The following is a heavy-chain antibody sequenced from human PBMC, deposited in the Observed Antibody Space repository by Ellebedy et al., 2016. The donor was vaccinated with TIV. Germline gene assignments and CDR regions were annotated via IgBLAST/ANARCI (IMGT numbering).Heavy chain of an antibody. V-gene: IGHV4-59*01. CDR2: IYYSGST. D-gene: IGHD5-18*01. Sequence: MPSETLSLTCTVSGGSISSYYWSWIRQPPGKGLEWIGYIYYSGSTNYNPSLKSRVTISEDTSKNQFSLKLSSVTAADTAVYYCARCNQLWCQDYWGQGTLVTVSS. CDR1: GGSISSYY. CDR3: ARCNQLWCQDY. J-gene: IGHJ4*02.